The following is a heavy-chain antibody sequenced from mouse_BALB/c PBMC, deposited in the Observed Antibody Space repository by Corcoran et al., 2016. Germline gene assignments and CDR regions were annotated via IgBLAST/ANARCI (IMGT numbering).Heavy chain of an antibody. V-gene: IGHV1S34*01. J-gene: IGHJ4*01. CDR1: GYSFTGYY. CDR2: ISCYNGAT. CDR3: ARNHYRYDGDSMDY. Sequence: LVKTGASVKISCKASGYSFTGYYMHWVKQSHGKSLEWIGYISCYNGATSYNQKFKGKATFTVDTSSSTAYMQFNSLTSEDSAVYYCARNHYRYDGDSMDYWGQGPSVTVSS. D-gene: IGHD2-14*01.